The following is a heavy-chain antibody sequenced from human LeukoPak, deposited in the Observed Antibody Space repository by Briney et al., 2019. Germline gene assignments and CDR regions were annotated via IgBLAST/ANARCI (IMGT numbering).Heavy chain of an antibody. CDR2: ISSSSSYI. CDR3: ARELVQLSNWFDP. J-gene: IGHJ5*02. CDR1: GFTFSHYS. D-gene: IGHD5-18*01. V-gene: IGHV3-21*01. Sequence: MSGGSLRLSCAASGFTFSHYSMTWVRQAPGKGLEWVSSISSSSSYIYYADSVKGRFTISRDNAKNSLYLQMNSLRAEDTAVYYCARELVQLSNWFDPWGQGTLVTVSS.